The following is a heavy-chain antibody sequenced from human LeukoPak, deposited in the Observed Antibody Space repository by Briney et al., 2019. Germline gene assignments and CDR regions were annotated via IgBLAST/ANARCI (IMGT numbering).Heavy chain of an antibody. D-gene: IGHD1-20*01. CDR2: IKQDGSDK. CDR3: AKASDDITGTAYFDY. CDR1: GFIFSNFW. V-gene: IGHV3-7*01. Sequence: GGSLRLSYTASGFIFSNFWMSWVRQAPGKGLEWVANIKQDGSDKYYVDSVKGRFTISRDNSKNTLYLQMNSLRAEDTAVYYCAKASDDITGTAYFDYWGQGTLVTVSS. J-gene: IGHJ4*02.